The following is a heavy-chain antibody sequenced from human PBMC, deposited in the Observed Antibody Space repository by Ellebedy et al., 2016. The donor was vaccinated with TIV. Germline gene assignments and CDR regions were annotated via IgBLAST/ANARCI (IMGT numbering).Heavy chain of an antibody. CDR3: ARHDYGDYRNWFDP. V-gene: IGHV4-39*01. CDR2: IYYSGST. D-gene: IGHD4-17*01. Sequence: SETLSLTCTVSGGSISSSSYYWGWIRQPPGKGLEWIGSIYYSGSTYYNPSLKSRVTISVDTSKNQFSLKLSSVTAADTAVYYCARHDYGDYRNWFDPWGQGTLVTVSS. J-gene: IGHJ5*02. CDR1: GGSISSSSYY.